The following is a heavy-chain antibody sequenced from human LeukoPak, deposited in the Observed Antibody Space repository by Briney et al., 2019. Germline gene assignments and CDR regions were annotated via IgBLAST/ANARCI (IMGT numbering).Heavy chain of an antibody. D-gene: IGHD3-22*01. CDR1: GFTFSIYG. V-gene: IGHV3-23*01. CDR3: ARAPDSSGYYEAHFDY. J-gene: IGHJ4*02. CDR2: ISGNTGST. Sequence: PGGSLRLSCAASGFTFSIYGMSWVRQAPGRGPEWVSAISGNTGSTYYADSVKGRFTISRDNAKNSLYLQMNSLRAEDTAVYYCARAPDSSGYYEAHFDYWGQGTLVTVSS.